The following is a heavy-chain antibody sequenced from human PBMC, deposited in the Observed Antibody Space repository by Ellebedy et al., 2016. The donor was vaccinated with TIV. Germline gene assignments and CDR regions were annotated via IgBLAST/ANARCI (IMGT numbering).Heavy chain of an antibody. CDR2: IKPNSGDT. CDR3: ATKHCTGGNCHHPTFDY. CDR1: GYTVPTFY. D-gene: IGHD2-8*02. J-gene: IGHJ4*02. Sequence: ASVKVSXKASGYTVPTFYMHWVRQAPGQGPEWMGWIKPNSGDTDYAQKFQARVTMTSNASITTAYMELSGLRSDDTAVYYCATKHCTGGNCHHPTFDYWGQGSLVTVSS. V-gene: IGHV1-2*02.